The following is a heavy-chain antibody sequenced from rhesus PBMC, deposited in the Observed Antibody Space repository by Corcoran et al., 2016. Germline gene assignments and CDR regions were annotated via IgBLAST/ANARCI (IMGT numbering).Heavy chain of an antibody. D-gene: IGHD4-23*01. J-gene: IGHJ4*01. V-gene: IGHV4-127*01. Sequence: QVQLQESGPGLVKPSETLSPTCTVSDYSISSTYGWPWIPRPPGKGLEWIGYIGDKSGNTNYNPSLKSRVTISKDTSKSQFSLKLSSVTAADTAVYYCARAKLGSTVTPDYWGQGVLVTVSS. CDR3: ARAKLGSTVTPDY. CDR1: DYSISSTYG. CDR2: IGDKSGNT.